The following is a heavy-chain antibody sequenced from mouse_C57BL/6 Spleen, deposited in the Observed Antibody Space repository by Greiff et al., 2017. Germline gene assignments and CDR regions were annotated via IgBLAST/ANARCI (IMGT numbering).Heavy chain of an antibody. CDR2: IDPSDSYT. CDR3: ASWDAWFAY. J-gene: IGHJ3*01. V-gene: IGHV1-69*01. Sequence: QVQLQQPGAELVMPGASVKLSCKASGYTFTSYWMHWVKQRPGQGLEWIGEIDPSDSYTNYNQKFKGKSTLTVDKSSSTAYMQLSSLTSEDSAVYYCASWDAWFAYWGQGTLVTVSA. D-gene: IGHD4-1*01. CDR1: GYTFTSYW.